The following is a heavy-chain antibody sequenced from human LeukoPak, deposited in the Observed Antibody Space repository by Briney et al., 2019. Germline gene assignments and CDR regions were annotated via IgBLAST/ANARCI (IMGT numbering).Heavy chain of an antibody. D-gene: IGHD3-10*01. CDR2: IYYSGST. Sequence: SETLSLTCTVSGGSISSYYWGWIRQPPGKGLEWIGSIYYSGSTYYNPSLKSRVTISVDTSKNQFSLKLSSVTAADTAVYYCARRRNGLLWFGESFFDYWGQGTLVTVSS. V-gene: IGHV4-39*01. J-gene: IGHJ4*02. CDR1: GGSISSYY. CDR3: ARRRNGLLWFGESFFDY.